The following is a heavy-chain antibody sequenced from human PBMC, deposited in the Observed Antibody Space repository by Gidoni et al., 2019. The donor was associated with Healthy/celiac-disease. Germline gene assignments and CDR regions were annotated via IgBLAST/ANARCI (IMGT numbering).Heavy chain of an antibody. D-gene: IGHD6-13*01. J-gene: IGHJ6*02. CDR3: ARAGSGWSHLPYYYYGMDV. V-gene: IGHV3-74*02. CDR2: MNSNGSST. Sequence: EVQLVASGGVFVQSGGSLRPSCAASGFTFSSCWMHWVRQAPGKGLVWVSRMNSNGSSTSYADSVKGRFTISRDNAKNTLYLQMNSLRAEDTAVYYCARAGSGWSHLPYYYYGMDVWGQGTTVTVSS. CDR1: GFTFSSCW.